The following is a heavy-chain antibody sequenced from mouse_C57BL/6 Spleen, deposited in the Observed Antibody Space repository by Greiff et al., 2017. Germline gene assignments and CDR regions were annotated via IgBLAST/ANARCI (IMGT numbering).Heavy chain of an antibody. CDR3: ARGDDDYFAWFAY. J-gene: IGHJ3*01. V-gene: IGHV1-72*01. CDR1: GYTFTSYW. D-gene: IGHD2-3*01. CDR2: IDPNSGGT. Sequence: QVHVKQPGAELVKPGASVKLSCKASGYTFTSYWMYWVKQRPGRGLEWIGRIDPNSGGTKYNKKFKSKATLTVDKPSSTAYMQRSSLTSEDSAVYYCARGDDDYFAWFAYWGQGTLVTVSA.